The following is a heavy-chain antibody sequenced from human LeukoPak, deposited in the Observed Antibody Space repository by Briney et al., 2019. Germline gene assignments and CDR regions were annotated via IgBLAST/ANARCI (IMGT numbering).Heavy chain of an antibody. Sequence: GASVKVSCKASGCTFTGDYMHWVRQAPGQGLEWMGWINPNSGGTNYAQKFQGRVTMTRDTSISTAYMELRSLRSDDTAVYYCARDPVAFFPYYFDYWGQGTLVTVSS. CDR2: INPNSGGT. V-gene: IGHV1-2*02. D-gene: IGHD6-19*01. CDR3: ARDPVAFFPYYFDY. J-gene: IGHJ4*02. CDR1: GCTFTGDY.